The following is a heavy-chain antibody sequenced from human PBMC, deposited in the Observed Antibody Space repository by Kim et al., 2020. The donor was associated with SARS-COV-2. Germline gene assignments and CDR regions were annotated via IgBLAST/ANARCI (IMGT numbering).Heavy chain of an antibody. CDR3: ARMVRGVILPYYGMDV. V-gene: IGHV1-69*13. D-gene: IGHD3-10*01. CDR2: IIPTFVTE. J-gene: IGHJ6*02. Sequence: SVKVSCKASGGTFSSYAISWVRQAPGQGLEGMGGIIPTFVTENYAQKFQGRVTITADESTSTAYMELSSLRSEDTAVYYCARMVRGVILPYYGMDVWGQGTTVTVSS. CDR1: GGTFSSYA.